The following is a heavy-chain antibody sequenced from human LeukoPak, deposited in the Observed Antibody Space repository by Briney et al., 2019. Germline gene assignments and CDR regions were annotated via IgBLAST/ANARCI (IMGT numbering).Heavy chain of an antibody. CDR2: IKPDRSEI. Sequence: GGSLRLSCAASGFTFVNYWMTWVRQGPGKGLEWVANIKPDRSEIYYVDSVKGRFTISRDNSKNTLYLQMASLRVEDTAVYYCARQFDGSHPNAFDIWGQGTMVTVSS. J-gene: IGHJ3*02. D-gene: IGHD1-26*01. V-gene: IGHV3-7*01. CDR3: ARQFDGSHPNAFDI. CDR1: GFTFVNYW.